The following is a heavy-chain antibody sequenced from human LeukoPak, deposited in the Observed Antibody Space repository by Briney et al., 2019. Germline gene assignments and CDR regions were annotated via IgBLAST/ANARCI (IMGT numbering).Heavy chain of an antibody. Sequence: GGSLRLSCVASGFTFSDYYMSWVRQAPGKGLEWVSTIGGSGSTTYYADSVKGRFTISRDNSKDTLYLQMNSLRADDTAVYHCAKIKPDDYNVYYFDSWGQGTLVIVSS. CDR3: AKIKPDDYNVYYFDS. V-gene: IGHV3-23*01. J-gene: IGHJ4*02. CDR1: GFTFSDYY. D-gene: IGHD5-24*01. CDR2: IGGSGSTT.